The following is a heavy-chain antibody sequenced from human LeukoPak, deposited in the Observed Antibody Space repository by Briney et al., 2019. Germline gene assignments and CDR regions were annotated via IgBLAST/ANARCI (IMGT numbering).Heavy chain of an antibody. CDR2: IYYSRST. J-gene: IGHJ4*02. Sequence: SETLSLTCTVSGGSISSSSYSWGWIRQPPGKGLEWIGSIYYSRSTDYNPSLKSRVTVSVDTSKNQVSLKLSSVIAADTAVYYCARLRVAWVRGVPGDYWGQGTLVTVSS. V-gene: IGHV4-39*01. CDR3: ARLRVAWVRGVPGDY. D-gene: IGHD3-10*01. CDR1: GGSISSSSYS.